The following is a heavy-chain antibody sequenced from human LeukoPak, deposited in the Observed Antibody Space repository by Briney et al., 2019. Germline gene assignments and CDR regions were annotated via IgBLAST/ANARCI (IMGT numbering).Heavy chain of an antibody. CDR3: ARLRWSPPRGYYYMDV. J-gene: IGHJ6*03. CDR2: IYSGGST. CDR1: EFSVGSNY. D-gene: IGHD4-23*01. V-gene: IGHV3-66*04. Sequence: GGSLRLSCAASEFSVGSNYMSWVRQAPGKGLEWVSLIYSGGSTYYADSVKGRFTISRDNSKNTLYLQMNSLRAEDTAVYYCARLRWSPPRGYYYMDVWGKGTTVTVSS.